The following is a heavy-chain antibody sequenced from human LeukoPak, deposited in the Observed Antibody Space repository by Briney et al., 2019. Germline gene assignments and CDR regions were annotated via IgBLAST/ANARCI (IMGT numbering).Heavy chain of an antibody. CDR1: GGSFSGYY. V-gene: IGHV4-34*01. J-gene: IGHJ6*02. CDR2: INHSGST. D-gene: IGHD4-17*01. Sequence: SETLSLTCAVYGGSFSGYYWSWIRQPPGKGLEWIGEINHSGSTNYNPSLKSRVTISVDTSKNQFSLKLSSGTAADTAVYYCARDVRTVPYYYYGMDVWGQGTTVTVSS. CDR3: ARDVRTVPYYYYGMDV.